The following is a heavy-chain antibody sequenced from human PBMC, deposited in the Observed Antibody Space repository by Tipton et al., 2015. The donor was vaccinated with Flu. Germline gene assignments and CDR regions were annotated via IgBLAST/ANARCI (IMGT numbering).Heavy chain of an antibody. CDR2: ISSDGTYK. J-gene: IGHJ4*01. CDR1: GFTFTTFG. Sequence: SLRLSCVAYGFTFTTFGMNWVRQAPGKGLAWVTSISSDGTYKHYADSVRGRFTISRDNSKNTVSLEMNGLRPDDTAVYYCAKDMTPGARPRLFDYWGQGTLVTVSS. CDR3: AKDMTPGARPRLFDY. V-gene: IGHV3-30*18. D-gene: IGHD1-26*01.